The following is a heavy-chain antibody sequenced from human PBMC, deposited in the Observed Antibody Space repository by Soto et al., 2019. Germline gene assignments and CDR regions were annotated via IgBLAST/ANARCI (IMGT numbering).Heavy chain of an antibody. V-gene: IGHV4-34*01. CDR3: AREHRYYDFWSGYYTFWFDP. Sequence: GSLRLSCAVYGGSFSGYYWSWIRQPPGKGLEWIGEINHSGSTNYNPSLKSRVTISVDTSKNQFSLKLSSVTAADTAVYYCAREHRYYDFWSGYYTFWFDPWGQGTLVTVSS. CDR1: GGSFSGYY. D-gene: IGHD3-3*01. CDR2: INHSGST. J-gene: IGHJ5*02.